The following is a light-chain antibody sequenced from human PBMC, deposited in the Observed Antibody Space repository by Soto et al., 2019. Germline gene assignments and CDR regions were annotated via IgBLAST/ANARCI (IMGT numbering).Light chain of an antibody. CDR2: EAN. CDR3: CSYAGGSSIRVL. V-gene: IGLV2-23*02. J-gene: IGLJ2*01. CDR1: SSDVGSYNF. Sequence: QSALTQPASVSGSPGQSITISCTGTSSDVGSYNFVSWYQQYPGKAPKLMIYEANERPSGVSDRFSGSKSGNTASLTISGLQAEDEADYYCCSYAGGSSIRVLFGGGTKVTVL.